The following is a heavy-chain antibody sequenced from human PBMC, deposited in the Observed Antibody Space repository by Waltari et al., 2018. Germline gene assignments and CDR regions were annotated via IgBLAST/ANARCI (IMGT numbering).Heavy chain of an antibody. CDR1: GFSFSEYA. Sequence: QVQLVESGGGSVKPGGPLRLPCTASGFSFSEYAMSWVRQAPGKGLEWIANTTSSGSRVHYADSVRGRFTISRDNAKNSLLLDMSSLRVEDTAVYFCVRDRVHFGMDVWGQGTTVIVSS. CDR2: TTSSGSRV. CDR3: VRDRVHFGMDV. J-gene: IGHJ6*01. V-gene: IGHV3-11*04.